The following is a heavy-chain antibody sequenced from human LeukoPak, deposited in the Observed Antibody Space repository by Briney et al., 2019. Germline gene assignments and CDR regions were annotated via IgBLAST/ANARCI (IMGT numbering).Heavy chain of an antibody. Sequence: PGGSLRLSCAASGFTFDDYAMHWVRQAPGKGLEWVSGISWNSGSIGYADSVKGRFTISRDNAKNSLYLQMNSLRAEDTALYYCAEDISGAYYYGSGSYAYWGQGTLVTVSS. J-gene: IGHJ4*02. CDR2: ISWNSGSI. CDR3: AEDISGAYYYGSGSYAY. D-gene: IGHD3-10*01. V-gene: IGHV3-9*01. CDR1: GFTFDDYA.